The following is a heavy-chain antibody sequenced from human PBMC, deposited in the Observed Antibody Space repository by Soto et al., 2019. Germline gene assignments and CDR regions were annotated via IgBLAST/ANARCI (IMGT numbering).Heavy chain of an antibody. D-gene: IGHD6-13*01. J-gene: IGHJ6*02. V-gene: IGHV4-34*01. CDR1: GGSFSGYY. CDR3: ARVIAAAGTNYYYGMDV. Sequence: SETLSLTCAVYGGSFSGYYWSWIRQPPWKGLEWIGEINHSGSTNYNPSLKSRVTISVDTSKNQFSLKLSSVTAADTAVYYCARVIAAAGTNYYYGMDVWGQGTTVTVSS. CDR2: INHSGST.